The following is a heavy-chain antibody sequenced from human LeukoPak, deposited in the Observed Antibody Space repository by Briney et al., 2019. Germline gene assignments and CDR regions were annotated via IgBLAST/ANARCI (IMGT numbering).Heavy chain of an antibody. CDR3: ARDTKYAFDN. CDR2: IGISSGNT. V-gene: IGHV3-48*01. CDR1: GFTYSSYS. Sequence: GGSLRLSCAASGFTYSSYSMNWVRQAPGKGLEWISYIGISSGNTKYADSVKGRFTISGDKAKDSVYLQMNSLRVEDTAVYYCARDTKYAFDNWGQGTLVTVSS. J-gene: IGHJ4*02. D-gene: IGHD2-2*01.